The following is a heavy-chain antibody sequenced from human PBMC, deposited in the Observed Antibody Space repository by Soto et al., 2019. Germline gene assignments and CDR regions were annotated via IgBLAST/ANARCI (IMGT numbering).Heavy chain of an antibody. D-gene: IGHD5-12*01. V-gene: IGHV3-7*05. Sequence: GGSLRLSCTASGFTFSRYWMSWVRQAPGKGLEWVANIRPDGNDRVYVDSVKGRFTISRDNAENSVSLQMNGLRAEDAAVYYCARDPYHSDGYGYGMDVWGQGTTVTVSS. CDR3: ARDPYHSDGYGYGMDV. J-gene: IGHJ6*02. CDR2: IRPDGNDR. CDR1: GFTFSRYW.